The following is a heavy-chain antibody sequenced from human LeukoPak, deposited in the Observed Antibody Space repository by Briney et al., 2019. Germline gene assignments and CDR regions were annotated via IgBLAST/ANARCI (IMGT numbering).Heavy chain of an antibody. J-gene: IGHJ4*02. V-gene: IGHV1-8*03. CDR2: MNPNSGNT. D-gene: IGHD3-10*01. CDR3: ARGSGSGSYWSVDY. CDR1: GYSFTSYW. Sequence: GESLKISCKGSGYSFTSYWIGWVRQMPGKGLEWMGWMNPNSGNTGYAQKFQGRVTITRNTSISTAYMELSSLRSEDTAVYYCARGSGSGSYWSVDYWGQGTLVTVSS.